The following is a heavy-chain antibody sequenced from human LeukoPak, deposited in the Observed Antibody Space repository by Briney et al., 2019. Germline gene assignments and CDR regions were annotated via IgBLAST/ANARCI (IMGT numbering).Heavy chain of an antibody. V-gene: IGHV4-34*01. CDR3: AKATSHDAFDI. CDR1: AGSFSGYY. D-gene: IGHD2-2*01. J-gene: IGHJ3*02. Sequence: SETLSLTCAVYAGSFSGYYWSWIRQPPGKGLEWIGEINHSGSTNYNPSLKSRVTISVDTSKNQFPLKLSSVTAADTAVYYCAKATSHDAFDIWGQGTMVTVSS. CDR2: INHSGST.